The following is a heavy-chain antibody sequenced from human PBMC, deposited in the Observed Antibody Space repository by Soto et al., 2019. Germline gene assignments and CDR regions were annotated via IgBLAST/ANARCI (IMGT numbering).Heavy chain of an antibody. CDR2: ISYDGSNK. D-gene: IGHD3-22*01. J-gene: IGHJ4*02. Sequence: GGSLRLSCAACGFTFSSYGMHWVRQAPGKGLEWVAVISYDGSNKYYADSVKGRFTISRDNSKNTLYLQMNSLRAEDTAVYYRAKDMRVIRDGPLAYWGQGTLVTVSS. CDR3: AKDMRVIRDGPLAY. V-gene: IGHV3-30*18. CDR1: GFTFSSYG.